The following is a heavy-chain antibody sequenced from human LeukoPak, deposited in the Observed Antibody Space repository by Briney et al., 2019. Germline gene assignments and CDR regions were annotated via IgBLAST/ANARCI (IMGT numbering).Heavy chain of an antibody. V-gene: IGHV3-23*01. CDR1: GFTFGSYA. CDR2: ISGDSGGT. CDR3: AQIRGYRYGSFDY. D-gene: IGHD5-18*01. Sequence: GGSLRLSCAASGFTFGSYAMSWVRQAPGKGLEWVSGISGDSGGTYYTDSVKGRFTISRDNSKNTVYLQMNSLRAEDTAVYYCAQIRGYRYGSFDYWGQGTLVTVSS. J-gene: IGHJ4*02.